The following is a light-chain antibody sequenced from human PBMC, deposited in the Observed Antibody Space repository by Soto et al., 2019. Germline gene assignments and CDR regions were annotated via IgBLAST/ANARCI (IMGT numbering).Light chain of an antibody. CDR3: QQYGSSPPVFT. CDR1: QRVSCSY. V-gene: IGKV3-20*01. J-gene: IGKJ3*01. CDR2: GAS. Sequence: ELGLTQSPGTLSLSPGERVSLSCRASQRVSCSYLAWDQQTPGQAPRLLIYGASSRVTGILDRFSGSGSGTDFTLTISRLESEDFAVYYCQQYGSSPPVFTFGPGTKVAIK.